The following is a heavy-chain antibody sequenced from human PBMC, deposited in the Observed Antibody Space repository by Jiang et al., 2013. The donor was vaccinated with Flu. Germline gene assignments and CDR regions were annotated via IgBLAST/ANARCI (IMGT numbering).Heavy chain of an antibody. CDR3: ARMGSGWYSHVNWYFDL. J-gene: IGHJ2*01. CDR2: INHSGST. D-gene: IGHD6-19*01. CDR1: GGSFSGYY. V-gene: IGHV4-34*01. Sequence: LLKPSETLSLTCAVYGGSFSGYYWSWIRQPPGKGLEWIGEINHSGSTNYNPSLKSRVTISVDTSKNQFSLKLSSVTAADTAVYYCARMGSGWYSHVNWYFDLWGRGTLVTVSS.